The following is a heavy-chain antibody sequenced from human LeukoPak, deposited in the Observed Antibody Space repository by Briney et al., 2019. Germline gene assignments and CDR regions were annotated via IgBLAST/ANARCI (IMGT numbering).Heavy chain of an antibody. J-gene: IGHJ4*02. D-gene: IGHD3-10*01. CDR1: GGSISSYY. V-gene: IGHV4-59*01. CDR3: ARVSLVRGAPDYYFDY. Sequence: SGTLSLTCTVSGGSISSYYWSWIRQSPGKGLEWIGYIYYSGSTSYSPSLKSRVTISVDTSKNQFSLKLSSVTAADTAVYYCARVSLVRGAPDYYFDYWGQGTLVTVSS. CDR2: IYYSGST.